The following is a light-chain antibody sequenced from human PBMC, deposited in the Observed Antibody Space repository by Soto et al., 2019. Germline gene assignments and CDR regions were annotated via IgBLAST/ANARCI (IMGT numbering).Light chain of an antibody. CDR3: QQRSNWLT. CDR1: QSVSSY. Sequence: EIVLTQSPATLSLSPGERATLSCRASQSVSSYLAWYQQKPGQAPRLLIHDASNRATGIPARFSGSGSGTDFTLTISSLEPEDFAVYYCQQRSNWLTFGGGTKVDIK. CDR2: DAS. V-gene: IGKV3-11*01. J-gene: IGKJ4*01.